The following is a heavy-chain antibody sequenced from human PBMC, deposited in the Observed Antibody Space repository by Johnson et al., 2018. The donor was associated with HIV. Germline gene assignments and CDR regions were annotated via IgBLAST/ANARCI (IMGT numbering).Heavy chain of an antibody. Sequence: QVQLVESGGGLVQPGGSLRLSCVASGFIFSDHYMDWVRQAPGKGLEWVSGINWNGGSTGYADSVKGRFTISRDNAKNSLSLQINSLRADDTAVYFCASQVRGLRLGVDAFDIWGQGTMVTVSS. CDR2: INWNGGST. V-gene: IGHV3-11*04. CDR1: GFIFSDHY. D-gene: IGHD3-16*01. CDR3: ASQVRGLRLGVDAFDI. J-gene: IGHJ3*02.